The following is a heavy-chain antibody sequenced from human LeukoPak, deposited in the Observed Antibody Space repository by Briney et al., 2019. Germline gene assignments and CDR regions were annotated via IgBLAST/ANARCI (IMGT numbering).Heavy chain of an antibody. CDR2: ISGSGGST. CDR1: GFTFSSYA. J-gene: IGHJ4*02. V-gene: IGHV3-23*01. CDR3: AMAVIGSGWTLDY. D-gene: IGHD6-19*01. Sequence: GGSLRLSCAASGFTFSSYAMSWVRQAPGRGLEWVSDISGSGGSTYYADSVKGRFTMSRDNSKNTLYLQMNSLRAEDTAVCYCAMAVIGSGWTLDYWGQGTLVTVSS.